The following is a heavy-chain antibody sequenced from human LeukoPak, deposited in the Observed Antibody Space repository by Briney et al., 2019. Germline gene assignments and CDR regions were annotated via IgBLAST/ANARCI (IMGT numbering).Heavy chain of an antibody. CDR2: IGSYAGDT. CDR1: TSY. J-gene: IGHJ5*01. D-gene: IGHD3-22*01. Sequence: ASVKVSCKATSYISWVRQAPGQGLGWMGWIGSYAGDTYYAQKFQGRVTVTTDTSSSTAYMELRSLRSDDTAVYYCARDFWNFDDSRGYYRDFDSWGQGTLVTVSS. CDR3: ARDFWNFDDSRGYYRDFDS. V-gene: IGHV1-18*01.